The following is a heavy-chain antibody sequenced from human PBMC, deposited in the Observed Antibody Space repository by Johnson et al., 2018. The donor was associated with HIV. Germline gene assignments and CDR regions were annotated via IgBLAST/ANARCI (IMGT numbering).Heavy chain of an antibody. CDR2: ISSDGSNK. V-gene: IGHV3-30*18. CDR3: AKDQRRVPAAMPNAFDI. Sequence: QVQLVESGGSVVQPGRSLRLSCAASVFPFSSYGMHWLRQAPGEGLEWVAVISSDGSNKYYADSVKGRFTISRDNSKNRLYLQMNSLRAEDTAVYYCAKDQRRVPAAMPNAFDIWGQGTMVTVSS. D-gene: IGHD2-2*01. J-gene: IGHJ3*02. CDR1: VFPFSSYG.